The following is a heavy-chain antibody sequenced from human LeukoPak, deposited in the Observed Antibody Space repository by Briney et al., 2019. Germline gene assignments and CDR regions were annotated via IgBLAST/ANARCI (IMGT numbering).Heavy chain of an antibody. J-gene: IGHJ6*02. D-gene: IGHD3-3*01. CDR1: GYTFTGYY. CDR2: MNPNSGNT. CDR3: ARYPEYYDFWSGYYSYYYYGMDV. V-gene: IGHV1-8*02. Sequence: ASVKVSCKASGYTFTGYYMHWVRQAPGQGLEWMGWMNPNSGNTGYAQKFQGRVTMTRNTSISTAYMELSSLRSEDTAVYYCARYPEYYDFWSGYYSYYYYGMDVWGQGTTVTVSS.